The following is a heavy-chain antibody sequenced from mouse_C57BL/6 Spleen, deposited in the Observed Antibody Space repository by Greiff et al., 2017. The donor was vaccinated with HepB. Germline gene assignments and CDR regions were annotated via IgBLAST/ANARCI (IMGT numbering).Heavy chain of an antibody. J-gene: IGHJ2*01. Sequence: EVQLQQSGPELVKPGASVKMSCKASGYTFTDYNMHWVKQSHGKSLEWIGYINPNNGGTSYNQKFKGKATLTVHKSSSTAYMELRSLTSEDSAVYYCARWSTTVVEDFDYWGQGTTRTVSS. CDR1: GYTFTDYN. V-gene: IGHV1-22*01. D-gene: IGHD1-1*01. CDR3: ARWSTTVVEDFDY. CDR2: INPNNGGT.